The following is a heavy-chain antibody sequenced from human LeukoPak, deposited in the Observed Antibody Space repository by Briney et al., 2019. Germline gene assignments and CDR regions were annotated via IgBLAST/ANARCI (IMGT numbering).Heavy chain of an antibody. CDR1: GYTFTSYY. J-gene: IGHJ3*02. Sequence: ASVKVSCKASGYTFTSYYMHWVRQAPGQGLEWMGWISAYNGNTNYAQKLQGRVTMTTDTSTSTAYMELRSLRSDDTAVYYCAGTTMVTPYDAFDIWGQGTMVTVSS. CDR3: AGTTMVTPYDAFDI. D-gene: IGHD4-23*01. CDR2: ISAYNGNT. V-gene: IGHV1-18*04.